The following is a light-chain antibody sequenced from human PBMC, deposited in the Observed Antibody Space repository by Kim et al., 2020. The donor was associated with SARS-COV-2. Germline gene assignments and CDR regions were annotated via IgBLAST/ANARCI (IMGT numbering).Light chain of an antibody. CDR2: DVS. V-gene: IGLV2-14*01. J-gene: IGLJ2*01. CDR3: SSYTSSSTYVV. Sequence: QSALTQPASVSGSPGQSITLSCTGTSSDVGGYNYVSWYQQHPGKAPKLMIYDVSKRPSGVSNRFSGPKSGNTASLTISGLQAEDEADYYCSSYTSSSTYVVFGGGTQLTVL. CDR1: SSDVGGYNY.